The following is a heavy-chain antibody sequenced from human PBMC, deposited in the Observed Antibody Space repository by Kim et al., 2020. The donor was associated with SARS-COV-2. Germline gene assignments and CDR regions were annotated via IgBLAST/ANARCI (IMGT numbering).Heavy chain of an antibody. J-gene: IGHJ3*02. CDR3: VRDRMGGAFDI. CDR2: I. V-gene: IGHV3-48*02. Sequence: IYYADSVQSRFTIYRDNAKNALHLQLYSLRDEDTALCYCVRDRMGGAFDIWGQETMVTVSS. D-gene: IGHD3-16*01.